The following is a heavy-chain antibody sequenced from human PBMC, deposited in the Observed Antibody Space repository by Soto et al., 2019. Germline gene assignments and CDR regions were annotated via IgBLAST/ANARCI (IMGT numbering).Heavy chain of an antibody. CDR2: MNPNSGNT. V-gene: IGHV1-8*01. CDR1: GYTFTSYD. CDR3: ARGILEWYNWFDP. Sequence: ASVKASCKASGYTFTSYDINWVRQATGQGLEWMGWMNPNSGNTGYAQKFQGRVTMTRNTSISTAYMELSSLRSEDTAVYYCARGILEWYNWFDPWGQGTLVTVSS. J-gene: IGHJ5*02. D-gene: IGHD3-3*01.